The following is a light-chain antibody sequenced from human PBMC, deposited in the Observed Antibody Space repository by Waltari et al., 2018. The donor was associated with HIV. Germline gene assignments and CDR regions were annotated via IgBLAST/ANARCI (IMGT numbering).Light chain of an antibody. CDR1: SRDVGGYNY. CDR3: SSYTSSSTYVV. J-gene: IGLJ2*01. V-gene: IGLV2-14*01. Sequence: QSALTQPASVSGSPGQSLTISCTGTSRDVGGYNYVSWYQQHPGKAPKLMIYDVSKRPSGVSNRFSGSKSGNTASLTISGLQAEDEADYYCSSYTSSSTYVVFGGGTKLTVL. CDR2: DVS.